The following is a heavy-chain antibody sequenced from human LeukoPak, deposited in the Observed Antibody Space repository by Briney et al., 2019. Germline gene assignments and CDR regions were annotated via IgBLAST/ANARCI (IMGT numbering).Heavy chain of an antibody. CDR1: GFTFSDYA. CDR2: ISGGGGST. Sequence: GGSLRLSCAVSGFTFSDYAVTWVRQAPGKGLEWVSTISGGGGSTYYADSVKGRFTISKDNSKNTLHLQMNSLRAEDTAVYYCAKTPDWYLDYWGQGTLVTVSS. D-gene: IGHD3-9*01. J-gene: IGHJ4*02. CDR3: AKTPDWYLDY. V-gene: IGHV3-23*01.